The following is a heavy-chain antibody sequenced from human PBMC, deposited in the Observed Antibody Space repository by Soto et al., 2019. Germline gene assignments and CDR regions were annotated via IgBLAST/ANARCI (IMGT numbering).Heavy chain of an antibody. J-gene: IGHJ4*02. Sequence: EVQLVQSGAEVKNPGEPLKISCKGSGYSFTSYWIGWVRQMPGKGLEWVGIIYPGDSDTRYSPSFQGQVTISDDKSISTAYLQWSSLKAADTAMYYCARLHGPLWFGELYPVDYWGQGTMVTVSS. CDR2: IYPGDSDT. D-gene: IGHD3-10*01. CDR1: GYSFTSYW. V-gene: IGHV5-51*01. CDR3: ARLHGPLWFGELYPVDY.